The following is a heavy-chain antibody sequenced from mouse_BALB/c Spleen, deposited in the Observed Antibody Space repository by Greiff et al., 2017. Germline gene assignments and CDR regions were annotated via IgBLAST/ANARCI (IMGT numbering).Heavy chain of an antibody. CDR3: ARQLDWDWFAY. CDR1: GFTFSSYG. J-gene: IGHJ3*01. D-gene: IGHD4-1*01. V-gene: IGHV5-6*01. Sequence: EVQVVESGGDLVKPGGSLKLSCAASGFTFSSYGMSWVRQTPDKRLEWVATISSGGSYTYYPDSVKGRFTISRDNAKNTLYLQMSSLKSEDTAMYYCARQLDWDWFAYWGQGTLVTVSA. CDR2: ISSGGSYT.